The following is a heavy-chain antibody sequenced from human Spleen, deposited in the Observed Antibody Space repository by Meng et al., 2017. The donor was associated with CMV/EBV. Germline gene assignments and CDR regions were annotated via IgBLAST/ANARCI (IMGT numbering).Heavy chain of an antibody. Sequence: PPDSGPGLVKPSATLSLTCIVSGDSLWTYYWTWIRQPAGKGLEWIGHIFTSGSTNYNPSLKSRVTMSIDPSKNQFSLKLSSVTAADTAVYYCARGAHYYPRYFDYWGQGALVTVSS. CDR3: ARGAHYYPRYFDY. J-gene: IGHJ4*02. D-gene: IGHD3-10*01. CDR2: IFTSGST. V-gene: IGHV4-4*07. CDR1: GDSLWTYY.